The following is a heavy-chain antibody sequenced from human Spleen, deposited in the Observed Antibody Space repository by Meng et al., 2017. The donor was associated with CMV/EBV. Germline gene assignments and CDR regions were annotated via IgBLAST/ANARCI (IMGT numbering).Heavy chain of an antibody. Sequence: GESLKISCAASGFIFRSYSVNWVRQTAGKGLEWVSSITSSSTYTHYADSVKGRFTISRDNAKNSLYLQMNSLRVEDTAVYYCARDVGDYGGTSPDYYFGMDVWGQGTTVTVS. D-gene: IGHD4-23*01. V-gene: IGHV3-21*01. J-gene: IGHJ6*02. CDR2: ITSSSTYT. CDR1: GFIFRSYS. CDR3: ARDVGDYGGTSPDYYFGMDV.